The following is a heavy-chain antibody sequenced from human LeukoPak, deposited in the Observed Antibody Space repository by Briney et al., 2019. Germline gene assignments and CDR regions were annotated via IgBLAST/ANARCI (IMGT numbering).Heavy chain of an antibody. CDR1: GYTFTSYA. V-gene: IGHV7-4-1*02. J-gene: IGHJ4*02. CDR3: ASGPLSWFGESPNFDY. CDR2: INTNTGNP. Sequence: ASVKVSCKASGYTFTSYAMNWVRQAPGQGVEWRGWINTNTGNPTYAQGFTGRFVFSLDTSVSTAYLQISSLKAEDTAVYYCASGPLSWFGESPNFDYWGQGTLVTVSS. D-gene: IGHD3-10*01.